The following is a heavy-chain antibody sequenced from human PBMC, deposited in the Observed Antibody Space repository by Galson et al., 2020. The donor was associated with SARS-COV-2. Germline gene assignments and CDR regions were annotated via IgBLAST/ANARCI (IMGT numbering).Heavy chain of an antibody. V-gene: IGHV4-59*01. Sequence: SETLSLTSTVSGGSISSYYWSWIRQPPGKGLEWIGYIYYSGSTNYNPSLKSRVTISVDTSKNQFSLKLSSVTAADTAVYYCARGGYYDYYMDVWGKGTTVTVSS. CDR1: GGSISSYY. J-gene: IGHJ6*03. D-gene: IGHD6-13*01. CDR3: ARGGYYDYYMDV. CDR2: IYYSGST.